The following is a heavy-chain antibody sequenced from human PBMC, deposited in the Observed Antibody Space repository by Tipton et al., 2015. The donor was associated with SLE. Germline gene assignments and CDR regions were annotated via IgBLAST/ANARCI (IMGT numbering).Heavy chain of an antibody. CDR3: AREMGFDSSGNYNPFDY. CDR2: ISHSGSA. D-gene: IGHD3-22*01. CDR1: GGSIRGYY. Sequence: TLSLTCTASGGSIRGYYWSWIRQPPGNGLEWIGCISHSGSAIYNPSLKSRVTISIDTSKNQVPLKVSSVTAADTAIYYCAREMGFDSSGNYNPFDYWGQGTLVTVSS. J-gene: IGHJ4*02. V-gene: IGHV4-59*01.